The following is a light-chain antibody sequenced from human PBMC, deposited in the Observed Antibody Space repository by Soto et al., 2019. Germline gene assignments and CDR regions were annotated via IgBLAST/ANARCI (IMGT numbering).Light chain of an antibody. CDR3: QQYNSYPWT. CDR1: QSISSW. CDR2: KAS. V-gene: IGKV1-5*03. Sequence: DIQMTQSPSTLSASVGDRVTITCRASQSISSWLAWYQQKPGKAPKLLIYKASSLESGVPPRFSGSGSGTEFTLTINSLQPDDFATYYCQQYNSYPWTFGQGTKVEIK. J-gene: IGKJ1*01.